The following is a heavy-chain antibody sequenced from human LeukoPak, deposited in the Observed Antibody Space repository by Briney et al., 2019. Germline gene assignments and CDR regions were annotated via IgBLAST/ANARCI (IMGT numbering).Heavy chain of an antibody. D-gene: IGHD5-24*01. CDR3: ARQGDGYNYYYFDY. V-gene: IGHV1-69*13. J-gene: IGHJ4*02. CDR1: GGTFSSYA. Sequence: GASVKVSCKASGGTFSSYAISWVRQAPGQGLEWMGGIIPIFGTANYAQKFQGRVTTTADESTSTAYMELSSLRSEDTAVHYCARQGDGYNYYYFDYWGQGTLVTVSS. CDR2: IIPIFGTA.